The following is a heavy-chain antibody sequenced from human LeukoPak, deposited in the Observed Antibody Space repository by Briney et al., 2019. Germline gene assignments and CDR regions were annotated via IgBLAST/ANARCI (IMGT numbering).Heavy chain of an antibody. Sequence: GGSLRLSCAASGFTFDNYAMHWVRQAPGKGLEWVSGISWTSGSIGYADSVKGRFTISRDNAKNSLYLQMNSLRAEDTAVYYCARDPHVLLWFGESSYYFDYWGQGTLVTVSS. CDR3: ARDPHVLLWFGESSYYFDY. CDR2: ISWTSGSI. V-gene: IGHV3-9*01. D-gene: IGHD3-10*01. CDR1: GFTFDNYA. J-gene: IGHJ4*02.